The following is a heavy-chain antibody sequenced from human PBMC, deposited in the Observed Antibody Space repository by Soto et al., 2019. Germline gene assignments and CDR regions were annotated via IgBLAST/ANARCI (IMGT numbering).Heavy chain of an antibody. CDR3: ARWYPLVYAQLNYYYGMDV. CDR2: ISYDGSNK. Sequence: GSXRLSCASSGFTFSSYSMHWFRQAPGKGLELVAVISYDGSNKYYADSVKGRFTISRDNSKNTLYLQMNSLRAEDTAVYYCARWYPLVYAQLNYYYGMDVWGQGTTVTVSS. D-gene: IGHD5-18*01. V-gene: IGHV3-30-3*01. CDR1: GFTFSSYS. J-gene: IGHJ6*02.